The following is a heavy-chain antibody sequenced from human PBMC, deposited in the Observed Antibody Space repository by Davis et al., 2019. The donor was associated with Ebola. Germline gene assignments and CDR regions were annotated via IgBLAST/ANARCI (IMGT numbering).Heavy chain of an antibody. J-gene: IGHJ6*04. CDR2: IHYLGNT. Sequence: SETLSLTCTVSGGSISNFFWSWIRQPPGKGLEWIGNIHYLGNTNYNPSLKSRVTMSVDTSKNQFSLKLSSVTAADTAVYYCARGWPSTVTTDYYAMDVWGKGTTVTVSS. CDR3: ARGWPSTVTTDYYAMDV. CDR1: GGSISNFF. V-gene: IGHV4-59*01. D-gene: IGHD4-17*01.